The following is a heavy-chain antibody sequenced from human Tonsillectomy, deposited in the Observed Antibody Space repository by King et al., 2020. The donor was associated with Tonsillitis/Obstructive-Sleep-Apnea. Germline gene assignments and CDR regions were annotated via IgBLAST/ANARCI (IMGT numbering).Heavy chain of an antibody. CDR3: AGGRAALPVYYPFAS. D-gene: IGHD3-9*01. Sequence: VQLVESGGGLVQPGGSLRLSCAASGFIFSTYSMNWVRQAPGKGLEWVSYISSSSSTIYYADSVKGRFTISRDNAKNSLYLQMNSLRDEDTAVYYCAGGRAALPVYYPFASWGQETLVTVSS. CDR2: ISSSSSTI. V-gene: IGHV3-48*02. CDR1: GFIFSTYS. J-gene: IGHJ4*02.